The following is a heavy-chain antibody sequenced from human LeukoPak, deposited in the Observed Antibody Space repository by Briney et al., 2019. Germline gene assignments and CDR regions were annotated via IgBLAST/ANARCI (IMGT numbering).Heavy chain of an antibody. CDR2: IYYSGST. V-gene: IGHV4-59*01. CDR1: GGSISTYY. D-gene: IGHD5-24*01. CDR3: ARGRSRDGYSYDY. Sequence: SETLSLTCTVSGGSISTYYWSWIRQPPGKGLEWIGYIYYSGSTNYTPSLKSRVTISVDTSKNQFSLNLSSVTAADTAVCYCARGRSRDGYSYDYGGQGTLVTVSS. J-gene: IGHJ4*02.